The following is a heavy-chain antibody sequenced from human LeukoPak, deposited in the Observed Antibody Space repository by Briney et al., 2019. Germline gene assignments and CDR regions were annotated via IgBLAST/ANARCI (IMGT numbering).Heavy chain of an antibody. Sequence: GGSLRLSCAASGFNFSTYWMTWVRQVLGKGLEWVANIKEDGSEIYYVDAVKGRFSISRDNAKTSLYLQMNNLSVADTAVYYCVTDQTGRHPYFINYSGQARLVTVSS. CDR3: VTDQTGRHPYFINY. CDR1: GFNFSTYW. CDR2: IKEDGSEI. D-gene: IGHD3-10*01. J-gene: IGHJ4*02. V-gene: IGHV3-7*01.